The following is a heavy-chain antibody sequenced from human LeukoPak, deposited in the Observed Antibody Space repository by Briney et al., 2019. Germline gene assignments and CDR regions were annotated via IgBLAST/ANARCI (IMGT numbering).Heavy chain of an antibody. CDR2: TSGSGSST. J-gene: IGHJ4*02. D-gene: IGHD3-10*01. V-gene: IGHV3-23*01. Sequence: SGGSLRLSCAASGSTFSICAMNWVRQAPGKGLEWVSGTSGSGSSTYYADSVKGRFTISRDSSKNTVYLQMNSLRAEDTAIYYCAKADGSYKTLIDYWGQGTLVTVSS. CDR3: AKADGSYKTLIDY. CDR1: GSTFSICA.